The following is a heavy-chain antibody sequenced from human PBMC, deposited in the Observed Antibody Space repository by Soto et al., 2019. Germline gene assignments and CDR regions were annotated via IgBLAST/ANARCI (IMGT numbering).Heavy chain of an antibody. J-gene: IGHJ6*02. CDR3: ARDDYGMDV. CDR1: GFTFRNYA. V-gene: IGHV3-33*01. Sequence: QERLVESGGGVVQPGTSLRLSCAAAGFTFRNYAMHWVRQAPGMGLEWVAVIWYDESKKYYADSVKGRFTISRDNSKNTLYLQMNSLRAEDTAVYFCARDDYGMDVWGQGTMVTVSS. CDR2: IWYDESKK.